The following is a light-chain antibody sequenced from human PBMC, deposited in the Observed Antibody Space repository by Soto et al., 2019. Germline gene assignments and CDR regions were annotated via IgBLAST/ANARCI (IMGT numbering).Light chain of an antibody. J-gene: IGLJ3*02. CDR1: SSNIGAGYD. Sequence: QSVLTQPPAVSGAPGQRVTISCTGSSSNIGAGYDVHWYQQLPGTAPKLLIYGNSNRPSGVPDRVSGSKSGTSASLAITGLQAEDEADYYGQSYDSSLSALFGGGTQLTVL. CDR2: GNS. CDR3: QSYDSSLSAL. V-gene: IGLV1-40*01.